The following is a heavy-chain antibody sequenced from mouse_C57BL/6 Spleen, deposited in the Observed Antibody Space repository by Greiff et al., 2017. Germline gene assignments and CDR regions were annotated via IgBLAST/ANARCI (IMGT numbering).Heavy chain of an antibody. D-gene: IGHD2-3*01. CDR1: GYTFTSYW. CDR2: IYPSDSET. CDR3: ARGDDGYYVAY. Sequence: QVQLQQPGAELVRPGSSVKLSCKASGYTFTSYWMDWVQQRPGQGLEWIGNIYPSDSETHYNQKFKDKATLTVDKSSSTAYMQLSSLTSEDSAVYYCARGDDGYYVAYWGQGTLVTVSA. J-gene: IGHJ3*01. V-gene: IGHV1-61*01.